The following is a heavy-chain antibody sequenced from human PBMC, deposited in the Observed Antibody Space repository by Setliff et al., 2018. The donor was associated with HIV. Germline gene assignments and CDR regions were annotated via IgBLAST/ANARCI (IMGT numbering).Heavy chain of an antibody. CDR2: IYYSGST. J-gene: IGHJ4*02. Sequence: PSETLSLTCTVSGGSISSHYWSWIRQPPGKGLEWIGSIYYSGSTNYNPSLKSRVTISVDTSKNQFSLKLSSVTAADTAVYYCARVDYNFWSGYNFVFDYWGQGTQVTVSS. V-gene: IGHV4-59*11. CDR3: ARVDYNFWSGYNFVFDY. CDR1: GGSISSHY. D-gene: IGHD3-3*01.